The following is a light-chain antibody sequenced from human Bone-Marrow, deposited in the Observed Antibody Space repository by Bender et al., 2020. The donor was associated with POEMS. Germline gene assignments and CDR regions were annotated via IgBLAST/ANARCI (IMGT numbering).Light chain of an antibody. Sequence: QSALTQPRSVSGSPGQSVTISCTGSSSDVGGSKFVSWHQQHPGKAPKVILYDVNTRPSGVPARFSGSRSGNTASLTISGLRAEDEADYYCSSYEGSSRVFGGGTKVTVL. J-gene: IGLJ3*02. CDR3: SSYEGSSRV. CDR1: SSDVGGSKF. V-gene: IGLV2-11*01. CDR2: DVN.